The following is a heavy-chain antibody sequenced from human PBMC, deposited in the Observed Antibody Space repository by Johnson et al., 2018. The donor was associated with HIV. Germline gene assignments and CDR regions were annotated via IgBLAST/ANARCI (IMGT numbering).Heavy chain of an antibody. CDR1: GFTFSDYY. J-gene: IGHJ3*02. CDR3: TSLVGAYAFDI. CDR2: ISGSGSTM. Sequence: QVQLVESGGGLVKPGGSLRLSCAASGFTFSDYYMNWIRQAPGKGLEWVSYISGSGSTMYYADSVKGRFTISRDNTKNSLYLQMNSLKTEDTAVYYCTSLVGAYAFDIWGQGTMVTVSS. D-gene: IGHD1-26*01. V-gene: IGHV3-11*01.